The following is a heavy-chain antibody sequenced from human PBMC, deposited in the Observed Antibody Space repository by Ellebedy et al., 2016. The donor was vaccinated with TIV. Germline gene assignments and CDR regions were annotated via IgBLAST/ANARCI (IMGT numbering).Heavy chain of an antibody. J-gene: IGHJ4*02. CDR2: ISGSGDST. Sequence: PGGSLRLSCVASGLTFSIYAMNWVRQAPGKGLEWVSVISGSGDSTYYADPVKGRFTISRDNSKNTLYLQMSSLRAEDTAVYYFAKDSRFRGGRELPVLDYWGQGTLVTVSS. CDR3: AKDSRFRGGRELPVLDY. D-gene: IGHD1-7*01. V-gene: IGHV3-23*01. CDR1: GLTFSIYA.